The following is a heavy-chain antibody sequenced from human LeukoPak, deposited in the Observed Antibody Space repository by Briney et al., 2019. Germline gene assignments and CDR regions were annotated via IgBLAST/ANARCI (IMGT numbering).Heavy chain of an antibody. V-gene: IGHV3-7*01. J-gene: IGHJ4*02. Sequence: GGTLRLSCAASGFTFSSYGMSWVRQAPGKGLEWVANIKQDGSEKYYVDSVKGRFTISRDNAKNSLYLQMNSLRAEDTAVYYCASLNRSYFDYWGQGTLVTVSS. CDR1: GFTFSSYG. CDR2: IKQDGSEK. CDR3: ASLNRSYFDY.